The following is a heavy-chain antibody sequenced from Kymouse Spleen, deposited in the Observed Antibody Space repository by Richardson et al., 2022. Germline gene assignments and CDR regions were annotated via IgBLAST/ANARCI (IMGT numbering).Heavy chain of an antibody. V-gene: IGHV3-13*01. CDR1: GFTFSSYD. Sequence: EVQLVESGGGLVQPGGSLRLSCAASGFTFSSYDMHWVRQATGKGLEWVSAIGTAGDTYYPGSVKGRFTISRENAKNSLYLQMNSLRAGDTAVYYCARGSYYPLYYYYYGMDVWGQGTTVTVSS. CDR3: ARGSYYPLYYYYYGMDV. CDR2: IGTAGDT. D-gene: IGHD1-26*01. J-gene: IGHJ6*02.